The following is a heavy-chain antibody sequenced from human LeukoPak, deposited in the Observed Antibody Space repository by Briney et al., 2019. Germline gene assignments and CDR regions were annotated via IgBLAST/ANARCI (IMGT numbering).Heavy chain of an antibody. J-gene: IGHJ4*02. CDR2: ISSSSSYI. D-gene: IGHD5-18*01. CDR3: ARDHGVGIQPGLGY. Sequence: GGSLRLSCAASGFTFSSYAMSWVRQAPGKGLEWVSSISSSSSYIYYADSMKGRFTISRDNAKNSLYLQMNSLRAEDTAVYYCARDHGVGIQPGLGYWGQGTLVTVSS. CDR1: GFTFSSYA. V-gene: IGHV3-21*01.